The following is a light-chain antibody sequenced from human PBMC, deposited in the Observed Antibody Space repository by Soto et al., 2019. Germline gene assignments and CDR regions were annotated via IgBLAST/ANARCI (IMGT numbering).Light chain of an antibody. CDR3: QQRSNWPQIT. J-gene: IGKJ4*01. V-gene: IGKV3-11*01. CDR1: QSVSKY. CDR2: DAS. Sequence: EIVLTQSPATLSLSPGERATLSCRASQSVSKYLAWYQQKPGQAPRLLIHDASNRATGITARFSGSGSGTDLTLTISSLEPEDFGVYYCQQRSNWPQITFGGGTKVEIK.